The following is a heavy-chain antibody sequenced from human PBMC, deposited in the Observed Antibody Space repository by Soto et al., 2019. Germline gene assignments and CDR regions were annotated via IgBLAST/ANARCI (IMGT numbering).Heavy chain of an antibody. V-gene: IGHV1-18*01. CDR1: GYTFTSHG. J-gene: IGHJ5*02. D-gene: IGHD1-26*01. CDR2: IIPYDGDT. Sequence: QVQLVQSGTEVKKPGDSVRVSCKSSGYTFTSHGISWVRQAPGQGLEWMGWIIPYDGDTNYAQDLQGRVTVTTDTSTSTAYMDLMSLRSDDTAVYYCARDHGGSYQADSFDPWGQGTLVIVSS. CDR3: ARDHGGSYQADSFDP.